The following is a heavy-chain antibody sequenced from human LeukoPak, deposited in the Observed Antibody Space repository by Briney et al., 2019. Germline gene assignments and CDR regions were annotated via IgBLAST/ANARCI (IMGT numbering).Heavy chain of an antibody. J-gene: IGHJ3*02. CDR3: ARVYCSSTSCSGDAYDI. CDR2: INPNSGGT. Sequence: ASVKVSCKASGYTFTGYYMHWVRQAPGQGLEWMRWINPNSGGTNYAQKFQGRVTMTRDTSISTAYMELSRLRSDDTAVYYCARVYCSSTSCSGDAYDIWGQGTMVTVSS. V-gene: IGHV1-2*02. CDR1: GYTFTGYY. D-gene: IGHD2-2*01.